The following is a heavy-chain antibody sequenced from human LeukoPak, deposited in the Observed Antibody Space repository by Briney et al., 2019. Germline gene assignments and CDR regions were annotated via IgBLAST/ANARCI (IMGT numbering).Heavy chain of an antibody. CDR1: GYTFTSYY. CDR2: INPSGDST. Sequence: ASVKVSCKASGYTFTSYYMHWVRQAPGQGLEWMGIINPSGDSTSYAQKFQGRVTMTRDTSTSTVYMELSSLRSEDTAVYYCARGSGQRWLQLPFDYWGQGTLVTVSS. CDR3: ARGSGQRWLQLPFDY. J-gene: IGHJ4*02. V-gene: IGHV1-46*01. D-gene: IGHD5-24*01.